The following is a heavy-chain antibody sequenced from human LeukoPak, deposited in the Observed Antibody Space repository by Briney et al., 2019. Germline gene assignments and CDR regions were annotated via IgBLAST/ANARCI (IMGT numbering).Heavy chain of an antibody. CDR3: AREGDSSGYFSDY. V-gene: IGHV4-4*02. J-gene: IGHJ4*02. D-gene: IGHD3-22*01. Sequence: SETLSLTCTVSGASISSSYWWSWVRQPPGKGLEWIGEIHHSGTTNYNASLMSRVIISVDKSKNQFSLKLTSVTAADTAVYYCAREGDSSGYFSDYWGQGTLVTVSS. CDR1: GASISSSYW. CDR2: IHHSGTT.